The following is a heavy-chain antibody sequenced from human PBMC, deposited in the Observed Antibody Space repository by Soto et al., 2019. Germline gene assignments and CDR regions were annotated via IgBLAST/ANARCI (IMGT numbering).Heavy chain of an antibody. CDR3: ARVQIQELEKIFDY. CDR2: ISGSGIST. D-gene: IGHD3-3*01. V-gene: IGHV3-23*01. CDR1: GFTFSNYV. J-gene: IGHJ4*02. Sequence: GGSLRLSCTAAGFTFSNYVMSWVRQAPGRGLEWVSAISGSGISTFYADSVKGRSIISRDNSKNTLYLQLNSLKVEDTAVYFCARVQIQELEKIFDYWGQGT.